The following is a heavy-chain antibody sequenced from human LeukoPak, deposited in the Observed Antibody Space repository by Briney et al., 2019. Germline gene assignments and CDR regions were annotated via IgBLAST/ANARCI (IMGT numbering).Heavy chain of an antibody. CDR3: ARDRTRTGYSSGWYHDY. V-gene: IGHV1-2*02. J-gene: IGHJ4*02. Sequence: ASVKVSCKASGYTFTGYYMHWVRQAPGQGLERMGWINPNSGGTNYAQKFQGRVTMTRVTSISTAYMELSRLRSDDTAVYYCARDRTRTGYSSGWYHDYWGQGTLVTVSS. CDR1: GYTFTGYY. CDR2: INPNSGGT. D-gene: IGHD6-19*01.